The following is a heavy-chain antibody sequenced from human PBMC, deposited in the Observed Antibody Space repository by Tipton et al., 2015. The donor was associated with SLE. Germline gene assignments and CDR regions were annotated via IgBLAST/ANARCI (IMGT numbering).Heavy chain of an antibody. CDR1: GGSISSDY. CDR3: ARGITFGGVIVSFDY. D-gene: IGHD3-16*02. Sequence: TLSLTCPVSGGSISSDYWSWIRQPPGKGLEWIGYIHYSGSSDYNPSLKSRVTISVDTSKNQFSLKLRSVTAADTAVYYCARGITFGGVIVSFDYWGQGTLVSVSS. CDR2: IHYSGSS. V-gene: IGHV4-59*01. J-gene: IGHJ4*02.